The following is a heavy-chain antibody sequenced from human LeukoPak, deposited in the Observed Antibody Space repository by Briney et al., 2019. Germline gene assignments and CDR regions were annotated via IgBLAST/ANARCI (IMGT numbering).Heavy chain of an antibody. CDR2: IWYDGSNK. J-gene: IGHJ5*02. CDR3: ARELTLRWFDP. CDR1: GFTFSSYG. V-gene: IGHV3-33*01. Sequence: RGSLRLSCAASGFTFSSYGMHWVRQAPGKGLEWVAVIWYDGSNKYYADSVKGRFTISRDNSKNTLYLQMNSLRAEDTAVYYCARELTLRWFDPWGQGTLVTVSS. D-gene: IGHD2-15*01.